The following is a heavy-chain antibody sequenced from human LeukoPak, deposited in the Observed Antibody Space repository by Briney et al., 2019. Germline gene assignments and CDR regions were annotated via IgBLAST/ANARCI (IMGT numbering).Heavy chain of an antibody. CDR3: AKGDPTDDTVRGD. J-gene: IGHJ4*02. CDR2: ISGIGDST. V-gene: IGHV3-23*01. Sequence: GGSLRLSCVASRYTLSTYAMSCVSQARGRGRECGSTISGIGDSTYYAERVQGSITIAKDNTKDTLYLQMNSLRAEDTAVYYCAKGDPTDDTVRGDWGQGTLVTVSS. CDR1: RYTLSTYA. D-gene: IGHD3-10*01.